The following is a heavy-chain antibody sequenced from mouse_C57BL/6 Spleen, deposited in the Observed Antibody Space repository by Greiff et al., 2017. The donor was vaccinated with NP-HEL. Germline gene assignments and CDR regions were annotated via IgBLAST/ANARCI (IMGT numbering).Heavy chain of an antibody. CDR1: GYTFTGYW. J-gene: IGHJ1*03. D-gene: IGHD2-3*01. CDR2: LLPGGGST. V-gene: IGHV1-9*01. CDR3: ARKGDGYYVRYFDV. Sequence: QVHVKQSGAELMKPGASVKLSCTAPGYTFTGYWIEWVKQRPGHGLEWIVELLPGGGSTTSTKQFKGTATFNADTSSNPAYMQLSSLTTEDSAIYYGARKGDGYYVRYFDVWGTGTTVTVSS.